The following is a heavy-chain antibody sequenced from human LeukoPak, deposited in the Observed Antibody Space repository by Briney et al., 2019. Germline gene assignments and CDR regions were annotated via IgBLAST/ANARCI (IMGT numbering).Heavy chain of an antibody. J-gene: IGHJ6*03. CDR3: ARDGQLPRTGPNYYYYMDV. CDR1: GGTFSSYA. CDR2: IIPIFGTS. V-gene: IGHV1-69*13. Sequence: SVKVSCKASGGTFSSYAISWVRQAPGQGLEWMGGIIPIFGTSNSAQKFQGRVTITADESTSTAYMELSSLRSEDTAVYYCARDGQLPRTGPNYYYYMDVWGKGTTVTVSS. D-gene: IGHD6-6*01.